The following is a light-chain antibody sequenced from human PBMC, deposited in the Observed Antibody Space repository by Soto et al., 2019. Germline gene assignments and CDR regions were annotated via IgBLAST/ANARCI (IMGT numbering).Light chain of an antibody. CDR2: GVS. CDR1: QTVNSNY. V-gene: IGKV3-20*01. Sequence: EIVLTQSPGTLSLSPGERATLSCRASQTVNSNYLAWYQQRPGQAPRLLMYGVSIRAAGIPDRFSGSGSGTDFTLTISRLEPEDFAVYHCHQFGRSPIFTFGPGTTVDIK. J-gene: IGKJ3*01. CDR3: HQFGRSPIFT.